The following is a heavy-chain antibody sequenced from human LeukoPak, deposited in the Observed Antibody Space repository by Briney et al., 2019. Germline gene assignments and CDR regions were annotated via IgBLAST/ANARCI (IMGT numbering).Heavy chain of an antibody. CDR1: GFTFSSSA. Sequence: GGSLRLSCAASGFTFSSSAMSWVRQAPGKGLEWVSAISNNGGYTYYADSVQGRFTISRDNSKSTLCLQMNSLRAEDTAVYYCAKQLGYCSDGSCYLPYWGQGTLVTASS. D-gene: IGHD2-15*01. J-gene: IGHJ4*02. CDR3: AKQLGYCSDGSCYLPY. CDR2: ISNNGGYT. V-gene: IGHV3-23*01.